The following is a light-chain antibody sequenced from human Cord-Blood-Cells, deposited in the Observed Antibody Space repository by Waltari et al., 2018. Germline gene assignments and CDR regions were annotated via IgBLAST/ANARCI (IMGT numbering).Light chain of an antibody. J-gene: IGKJ3*01. V-gene: IGKV3-20*01. Sequence: EIVLTQSPGTLSLSPGERATLPCRASQSVSSSYLAWYQQQPGQAPRLLIYGASXXXXXXXXXFSGSGSGTDFTLTISRLEPEDFAVYYCQQYGSSLFTFGPGTKVDIK. CDR1: QSVSSSY. CDR2: GAS. CDR3: QQYGSSLFT.